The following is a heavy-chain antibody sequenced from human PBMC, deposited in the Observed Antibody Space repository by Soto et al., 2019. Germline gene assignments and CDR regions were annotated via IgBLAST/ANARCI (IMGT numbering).Heavy chain of an antibody. V-gene: IGHV4-59*02. J-gene: IGHJ6*03. D-gene: IGHD1-20*01. CDR3: ARGRSDNWEVLRGFWDYYYMDV. CDR2: IYYSGST. Sequence: RSETLSLTCSFSGYSVTSHYLTWIRQSPEKGLEWIGYIYYSGSTNYNPSLKSRVTISVDTSKNQFSLKLSSVTAADTAVYYCARGRSDNWEVLRGFWDYYYMDVWGKGTTVTVSS. CDR1: GYSVTSHY.